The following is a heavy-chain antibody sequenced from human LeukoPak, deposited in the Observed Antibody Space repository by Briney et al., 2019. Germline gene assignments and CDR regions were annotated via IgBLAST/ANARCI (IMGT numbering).Heavy chain of an antibody. V-gene: IGHV5-51*01. CDR3: ARLGSILEPPSDY. Sequence: NTGESLKISCKGSGYSFTTYWIGWVRQMPGKGLEWMGIIYPGDSDTRYSPSFQGQVTISADKSISTAYLQWSSLKASDTAMYYCARLGSILEPPSDYWGQGTLVTVSS. J-gene: IGHJ4*02. CDR2: IYPGDSDT. CDR1: GYSFTTYW. D-gene: IGHD3-3*01.